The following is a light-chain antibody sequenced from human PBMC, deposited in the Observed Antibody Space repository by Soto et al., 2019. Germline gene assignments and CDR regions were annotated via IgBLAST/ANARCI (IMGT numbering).Light chain of an antibody. CDR2: DAS. CDR1: QSVSSY. V-gene: IGKV3-11*01. Sequence: EIVLTQSPATLSLSPGEIATLSCRASQSVSSYFAWYQQKPGQAPRLLIYDASNEATGIPARFSGSGSGTYFTRTISSLAPEGSAVYYCQQHSNWPLTVGGGTKVEIK. CDR3: QQHSNWPLT. J-gene: IGKJ4*01.